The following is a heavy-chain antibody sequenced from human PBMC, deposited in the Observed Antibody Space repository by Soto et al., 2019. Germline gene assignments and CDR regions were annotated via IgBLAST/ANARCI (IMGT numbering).Heavy chain of an antibody. V-gene: IGHV4-59*01. J-gene: IGHJ4*02. CDR1: GDSLSGYY. Sequence: PSETLSLTCTVSGDSLSGYYWSWIRQPPGKGLEWIGNIHYNGNTKYSPSLKSRVTMSVDTSKNHFSLKLISVTTADTAVYFCGREGNLGRWIQPLDSWGQGTLVTVSS. CDR2: IHYNGNT. D-gene: IGHD2-2*03. CDR3: GREGNLGRWIQPLDS.